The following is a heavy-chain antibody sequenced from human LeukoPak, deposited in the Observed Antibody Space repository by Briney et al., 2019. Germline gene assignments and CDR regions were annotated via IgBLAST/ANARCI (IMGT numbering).Heavy chain of an antibody. V-gene: IGHV4-39*01. D-gene: IGHD1-1*01. Sequence: SSETLSLTCTVSGGSISSNSYYWVWIRQPPGKGLEWIGSISYSGSPYYNPSLTSRNTISADTSKNQFSPKLNSVTAADTAVYYCARKDGTLFEYWGQGTLVTVSS. CDR3: ARKDGTLFEY. J-gene: IGHJ4*02. CDR2: ISYSGSP. CDR1: GGSISSNSYY.